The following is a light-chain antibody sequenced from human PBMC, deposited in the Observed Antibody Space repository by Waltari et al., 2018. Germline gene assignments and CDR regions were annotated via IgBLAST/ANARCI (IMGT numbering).Light chain of an antibody. CDR1: SGHSTHG. Sequence: QLVLPLSPSASAYLGASVQLTCTPSSGHSTHGIPRHQQQPERGPRYLMKVNSDGSHSKGDEIPDRFSGSSSGAERYLTISSLQSEDEADYYCETGGHGTWVFGGGTKLTVL. J-gene: IGLJ3*02. V-gene: IGLV4-69*01. CDR2: VNSDGSH. CDR3: ETGGHGTWV.